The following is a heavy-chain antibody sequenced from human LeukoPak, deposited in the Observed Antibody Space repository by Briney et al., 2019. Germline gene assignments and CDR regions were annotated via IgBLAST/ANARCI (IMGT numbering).Heavy chain of an antibody. CDR3: ARFDGGYSSVWFDP. CDR1: GGTFSSYA. J-gene: IGHJ5*02. D-gene: IGHD5-18*01. V-gene: IGHV1-69*13. Sequence: SVKVSCKASGGTFSSYAISWVRQAPGQGLEWMGGIIPIFGTANYAQKFQGRVTITADESTSTAYMELSSLRSEDTAVYYCARFDGGYSSVWFDPWGQGTLVTVSS. CDR2: IIPIFGTA.